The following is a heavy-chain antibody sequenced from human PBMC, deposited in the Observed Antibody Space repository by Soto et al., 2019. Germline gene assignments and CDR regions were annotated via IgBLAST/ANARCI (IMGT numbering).Heavy chain of an antibody. J-gene: IGHJ4*02. CDR2: IYYSGST. D-gene: IGHD2-15*01. CDR3: ARSGGCSGGSCFDY. V-gene: IGHV4-59*01. Sequence: SETLSLTCTVSGVSISSYYWSWIRQPPGKGLEWIGYIYYSGSTNYNPSLKSRVTISVDTSKNQFSLKLSSVTAADTAVYYCARSGGCSGGSCFDYWGQGTLVTVSS. CDR1: GVSISSYY.